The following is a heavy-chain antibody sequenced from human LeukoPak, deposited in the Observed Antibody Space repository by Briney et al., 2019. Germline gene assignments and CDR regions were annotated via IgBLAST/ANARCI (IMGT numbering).Heavy chain of an antibody. CDR3: AEGRIAMVRGVISYFDY. Sequence: SVKVSCKASGGTFSSYAISWVRQAPGQGLEWMGGIIPIFGTANYAQKFQGRVTITADESTSTAYMELSSLRSEDTAVYYCAEGRIAMVRGVISYFDYWGQGTLVTVSS. CDR1: GGTFSSYA. V-gene: IGHV1-69*01. J-gene: IGHJ4*02. CDR2: IIPIFGTA. D-gene: IGHD3-10*01.